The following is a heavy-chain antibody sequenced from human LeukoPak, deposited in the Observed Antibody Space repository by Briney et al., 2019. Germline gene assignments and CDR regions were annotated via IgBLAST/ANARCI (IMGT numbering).Heavy chain of an antibody. CDR2: IWYRGST. V-gene: IGHV4-39*07. CDR1: GGPISSSSYY. J-gene: IGHJ5*02. D-gene: IGHD6-19*01. Sequence: SETLSLTCTVSGGPISSSSYYWGWIRLPPGKGLEWIGSIWYRGSTYYNPSLKSRVTISVDTSKNQFSLKLSSVTAADTAVYYCVRDSSGWYRWFDPWGQGTLVTVSS. CDR3: VRDSSGWYRWFDP.